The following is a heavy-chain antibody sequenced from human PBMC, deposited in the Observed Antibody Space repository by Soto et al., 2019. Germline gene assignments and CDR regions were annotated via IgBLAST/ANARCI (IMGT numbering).Heavy chain of an antibody. J-gene: IGHJ4*02. CDR1: GFSVSGSR. D-gene: IGHD6-13*01. V-gene: IGHV1-2*04. CDR3: ARVSSSWNPWYFDY. CDR2: ITPHTGGT. Sequence: ASGTVSGDASGFSVSGSRVECVRQAPGQGLEWTGWITPHTGGTHHAQQFQGWVTMTRDTSLSTAYMDLSRLRSDDTAVYYCARVSSSWNPWYFDYWGQGTLVTVSS.